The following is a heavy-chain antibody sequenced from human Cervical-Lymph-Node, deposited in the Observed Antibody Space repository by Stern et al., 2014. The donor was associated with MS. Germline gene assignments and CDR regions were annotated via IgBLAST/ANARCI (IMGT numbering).Heavy chain of an antibody. Sequence: DQLVESGNEVKKPGASVKVSCTASGYTFTSYGISWVRQVPGQGLEWMRWITTHNGNTDYAQKVQDRVTLTTDTSTNTAYMELRSLRSDDTAVYYCARSSSWYFDFWGQGTLVTVSS. CDR3: ARSSSWYFDF. CDR1: GYTFTSYG. CDR2: ITTHNGNT. J-gene: IGHJ4*02. V-gene: IGHV1-18*01. D-gene: IGHD6-13*01.